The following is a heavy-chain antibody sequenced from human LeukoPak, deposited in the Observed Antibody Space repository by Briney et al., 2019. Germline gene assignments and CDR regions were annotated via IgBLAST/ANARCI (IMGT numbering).Heavy chain of an antibody. J-gene: IGHJ4*02. CDR3: ARHYGP. CDR2: LFYSGST. CDR1: GGSISSSSYY. D-gene: IGHD3-10*01. Sequence: PSETLSLTCTVSGGSISSSSYYWGWIRQPPGKGLEWIVSLFYSGSTYYDPSLKSRVTISVDTSKNQFSLKLNSVTATDTAMYYCARHYGPWGQGTLVTVSS. V-gene: IGHV4-39*01.